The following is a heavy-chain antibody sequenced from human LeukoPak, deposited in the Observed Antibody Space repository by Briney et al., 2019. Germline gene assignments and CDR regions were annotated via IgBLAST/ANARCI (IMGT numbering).Heavy chain of an antibody. V-gene: IGHV4-59*01. CDR3: ARGGYDPLDY. CDR1: GGSISSSY. D-gene: IGHD5-12*01. J-gene: IGHJ4*02. Sequence: SETLSLTCTVSGGSISSSYWSWIRQPPGKGLEWIGYIYYSGSTNYNPSLKSRVTLSVATSKNQFSLKLSSVTAADTAVYYCARGGYDPLDYWGQGTLVTVSS. CDR2: IYYSGST.